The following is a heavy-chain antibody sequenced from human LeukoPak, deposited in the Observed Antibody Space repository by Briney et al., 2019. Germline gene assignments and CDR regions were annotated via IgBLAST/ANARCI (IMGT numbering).Heavy chain of an antibody. CDR1: GFSFSTYS. CDR3: ASRAIGWYRDANWFDP. CDR2: IRGDSDTI. J-gene: IGHJ5*02. Sequence: GGSLRLSCAASGFSFSTYSMNWVRQAPGKGLERLSYIRGDSDTIYYADSVKGRFTISRDNAKDSLYLQINSLRAEDTAVYYCASRAIGWYRDANWFDPWGQGTLVTVSS. V-gene: IGHV3-48*04. D-gene: IGHD6-19*01.